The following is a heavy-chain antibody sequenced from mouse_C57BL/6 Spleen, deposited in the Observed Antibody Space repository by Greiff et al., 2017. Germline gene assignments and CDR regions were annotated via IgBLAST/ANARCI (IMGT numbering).Heavy chain of an antibody. CDR1: GFTFSSYG. CDR2: ISSGGSYT. J-gene: IGHJ1*03. V-gene: IGHV5-6*01. D-gene: IGHD1-1*01. CDR3: ARWSTVDHWYFDV. Sequence: EVMLVESGGDLVKPGGSLKLSCAASGFTFSSYGMSWVRQTPDKRLEWVATISSGGSYTYYPDSVKGRFTISRDNAKNTLYLQMSSLKSEYTAMYYCARWSTVDHWYFDVWGTGTTVTVSS.